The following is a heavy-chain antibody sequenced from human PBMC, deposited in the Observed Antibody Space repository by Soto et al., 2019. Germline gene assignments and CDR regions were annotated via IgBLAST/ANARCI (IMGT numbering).Heavy chain of an antibody. CDR2: ISAYTGDT. CDR3: XXXXHGVKSAHDY. J-gene: IGHJ4*02. Sequence: QVQLVQSGGEVKKPGASVKVSCKASGYTFVSYVITWVRQAPGQGLEWMGWISAYTGDTKYAPKFQGRVTLTRDTXXXXXXXXXXXXXXXXXXXXXXXXXXHGVKSAHDYWGQGTLVTVPS. CDR1: GYTFVSYV. D-gene: IGHD4-17*01. V-gene: IGHV1-18*01.